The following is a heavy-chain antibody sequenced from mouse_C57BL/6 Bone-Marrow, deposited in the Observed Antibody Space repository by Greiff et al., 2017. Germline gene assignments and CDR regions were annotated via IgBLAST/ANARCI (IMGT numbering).Heavy chain of an antibody. V-gene: IGHV14-2*01. Sequence: DVKLQESGAELVKPGASVKLSCTASGFNIKDYYMHWVKQRTEQGLEWIGRIDPEDGETKYAPKFQGKATITADTSSNTAYLQLSSLTSEDTAVYYCASRYYGSSLYYFDYWGQGTTLTVSS. J-gene: IGHJ2*01. CDR3: ASRYYGSSLYYFDY. D-gene: IGHD1-1*01. CDR1: GFNIKDYY. CDR2: IDPEDGET.